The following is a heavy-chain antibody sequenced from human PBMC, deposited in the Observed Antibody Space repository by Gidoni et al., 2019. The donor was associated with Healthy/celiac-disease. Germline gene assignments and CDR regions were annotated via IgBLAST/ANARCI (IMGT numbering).Heavy chain of an antibody. CDR2: ISWDGGST. J-gene: IGHJ6*02. D-gene: IGHD3-22*01. CDR3: AKDMDYYDSSGYYYYGMDV. Sequence: EVQLVESGGVVVQPGGSLRLSCAASGFTFDDYTMPWVRQAPGKGLEWVSLISWDGGSTYYADSVKGRFTISRDNSKNSLYLQMNSLRTEDTALYYCAKDMDYYDSSGYYYYGMDVWGQGTTVTVSS. CDR1: GFTFDDYT. V-gene: IGHV3-43*01.